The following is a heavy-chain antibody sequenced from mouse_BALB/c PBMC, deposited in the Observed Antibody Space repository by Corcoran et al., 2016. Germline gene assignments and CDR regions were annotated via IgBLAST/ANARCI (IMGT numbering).Heavy chain of an antibody. CDR1: GYTFTSYV. Sequence: EIQLQKSGPELVKPGASVKMSCKASGYTFTSYVMHWVKQKPGQGLEWIGYINPSNDGTKYNAKFKGKATLTADKSSSTAYLELSSLTSEDSAVYYCARTSTMITRYFDVWGAGTTVTVSS. V-gene: IGHV1S136*01. CDR2: INPSNDGT. CDR3: ARTSTMITRYFDV. D-gene: IGHD2-4*01. J-gene: IGHJ1*01.